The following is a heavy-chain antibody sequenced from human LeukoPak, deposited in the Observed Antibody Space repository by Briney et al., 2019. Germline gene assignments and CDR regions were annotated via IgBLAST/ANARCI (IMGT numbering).Heavy chain of an antibody. CDR1: GGSISSYY. J-gene: IGHJ2*01. V-gene: IGHV4-59*12. D-gene: IGHD5-18*01. CDR3: VRVHSHTLWYFDL. CDR2: VYNSGST. Sequence: SETLSLACIVSGGSISSYYWSWIRQPPGKGLEWIGYVYNSGSTNYNPSLKSRVTISVDRSKNQFTLKLSSVTAADTAVYYCVRVHSHTLWYFDLWGRGTLVTVSS.